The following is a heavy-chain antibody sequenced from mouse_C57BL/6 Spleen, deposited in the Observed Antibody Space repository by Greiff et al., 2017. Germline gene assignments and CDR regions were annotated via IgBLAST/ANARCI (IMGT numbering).Heavy chain of an antibody. D-gene: IGHD2-4*01. CDR1: GFTFSDYG. CDR3: ARNMITTKNYAMDY. CDR2: ISSGSSTI. V-gene: IGHV5-17*01. Sequence: DVKLVESGGGLVKPGGSLKLSCAASGFTFSDYGMHWVRQAPEKGLEWVAYISSGSSTIYYADTVKGRFTISRDNAKTTLFLQMTSLRSEDTAMYYCARNMITTKNYAMDYWGQGTSVTVSS. J-gene: IGHJ4*01.